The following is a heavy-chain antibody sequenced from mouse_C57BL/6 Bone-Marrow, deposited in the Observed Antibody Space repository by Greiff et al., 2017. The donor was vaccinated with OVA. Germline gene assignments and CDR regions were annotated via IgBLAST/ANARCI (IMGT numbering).Heavy chain of an antibody. CDR2: IYPRDGST. D-gene: IGHD1-1*01. J-gene: IGHJ1*03. CDR1: GYTFTDHT. Sequence: QVQLQQSDAELVKPGASVKLSCKASGYTFTDHTIHWMKQRPEQGLEWIGYIYPRDGSTKYNEKFKGKATLTAEKSSSTAYMQLSSLTSEDSAVFVGARADCGSSYWYFDVWGTGTTVTVSS. CDR3: ARADCGSSYWYFDV. V-gene: IGHV1-78*01.